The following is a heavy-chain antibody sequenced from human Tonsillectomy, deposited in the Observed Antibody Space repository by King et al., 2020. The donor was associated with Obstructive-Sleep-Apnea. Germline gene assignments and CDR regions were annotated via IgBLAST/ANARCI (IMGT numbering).Heavy chain of an antibody. J-gene: IGHJ4*02. CDR2: INHSGST. CDR3: ARDLNYYGSGSYPKVDY. V-gene: IGHV4-34*01. CDR1: GGSFSGYY. Sequence: VQLQQWGAGLLKPSETLSLTCAVYGGSFSGYYWSWIRQPPGKGLEWIGEINHSGSTNYNPSLKSRVTISVDTSKNQFSLKLSAVTAADTAGYYCARDLNYYGSGSYPKVDYWGQGTLVTVSS. D-gene: IGHD3-10*01.